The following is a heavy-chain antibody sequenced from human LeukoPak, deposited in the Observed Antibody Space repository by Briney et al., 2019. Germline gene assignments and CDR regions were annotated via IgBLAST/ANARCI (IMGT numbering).Heavy chain of an antibody. CDR3: ARERYYYDSDYYYVKYFDY. Sequence: PGGSLRLSCAASGFTFSGSAMHWVRQASGKGLEWVSSISSSSSYIYYADSVKGRFTISRDNAENSLYLQMNSLRAEDTAVYYCARERYYYDSDYYYVKYFDYWGQGTLVTVSS. D-gene: IGHD3-22*01. V-gene: IGHV3-21*04. CDR1: GFTFSGSA. CDR2: ISSSSSYI. J-gene: IGHJ4*02.